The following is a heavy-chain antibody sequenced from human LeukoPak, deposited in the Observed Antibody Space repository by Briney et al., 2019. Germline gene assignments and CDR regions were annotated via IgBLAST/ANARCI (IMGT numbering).Heavy chain of an antibody. J-gene: IGHJ4*02. CDR2: ISSSSSTI. CDR1: GFTFSSYS. V-gene: IGHV3-48*02. D-gene: IGHD3-9*01. CDR3: ARDRASYDILTGYYTDGFDY. Sequence: WGSLRLSCAASGFTFSSYSMNWVRQAPGKGLEWVSYISSSSSTIYYADSVKGRFTISRDNAKNSLYLQMNSLRDEDTAVYYCARDRASYDILTGYYTDGFDYWGQGTLATVSS.